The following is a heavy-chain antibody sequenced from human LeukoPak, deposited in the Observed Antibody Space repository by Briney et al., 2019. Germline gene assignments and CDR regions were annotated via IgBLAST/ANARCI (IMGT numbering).Heavy chain of an antibody. CDR1: GFTFSRHG. CDR3: ARDRAWNYFDY. CDR2: ISNDGSRK. D-gene: IGHD3-3*01. V-gene: IGHV3-30*03. Sequence: GGSLRLSCAPSGFTFSRHGMHWVRQAPGKGLEWVAIISNDGSRKYYAHSVEGRFTIPRDNSKNTLYLQVDSLRAEDTAVYYCARDRAWNYFDYWGQGTLVTVSS. J-gene: IGHJ4*02.